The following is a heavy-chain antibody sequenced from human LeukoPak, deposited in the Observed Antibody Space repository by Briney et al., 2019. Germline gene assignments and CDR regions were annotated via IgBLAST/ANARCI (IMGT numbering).Heavy chain of an antibody. CDR3: ARAQYASGSFFDY. V-gene: IGHV4-59*11. Sequence: SETLSLTCTVSGGSISTHYWSWIRQPPGKGLEWIGYIYYTGSTNYNPSLKSRVTMAIDTSKNQFSLELTFVSAADTAVYYCARAQYASGSFFDYWGQGTLAIVSS. CDR2: IYYTGST. CDR1: GGSISTHY. D-gene: IGHD3-10*01. J-gene: IGHJ4*02.